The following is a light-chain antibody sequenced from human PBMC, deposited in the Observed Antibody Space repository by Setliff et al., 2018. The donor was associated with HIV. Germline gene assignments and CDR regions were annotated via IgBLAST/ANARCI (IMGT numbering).Light chain of an antibody. CDR2: QAT. Sequence: QSALTQPASVSGSPGHSITISCTGTSNDVGRYDLVSWYQQHPARAPKLIIYQATRRPSGVSNRFSGSKSGSVASLTISGLQAEDEADYYCCSNTGINTCVFGTGTKVTVL. CDR3: CSNTGINTCV. J-gene: IGLJ1*01. CDR1: SNDVGRYDL. V-gene: IGLV2-23*01.